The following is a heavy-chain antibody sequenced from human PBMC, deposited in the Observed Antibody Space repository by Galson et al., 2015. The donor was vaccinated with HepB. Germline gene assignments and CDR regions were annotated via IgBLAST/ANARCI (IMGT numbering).Heavy chain of an antibody. Sequence: SLRLSCAASGFTLSGSAMHWVRQASGKGLEWVGHIRSKTNSYATAYAASVKGRFTISRDDSKNTAYLEMNSPKTEDTAVYYCSRRNGDYYYYYGMDVWGQGTTVTVSS. V-gene: IGHV3-73*01. CDR2: IRSKTNSYAT. J-gene: IGHJ6*02. CDR1: GFTLSGSA. CDR3: SRRNGDYYYYYGMDV. D-gene: IGHD4-17*01.